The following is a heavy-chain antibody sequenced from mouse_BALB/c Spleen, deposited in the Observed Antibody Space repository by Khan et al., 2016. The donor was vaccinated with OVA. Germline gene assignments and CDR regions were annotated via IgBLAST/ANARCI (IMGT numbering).Heavy chain of an antibody. CDR1: GYSITSDYA. V-gene: IGHV3-2*02. CDR3: PRLFTY. CDR2: INYSGGT. J-gene: IGHJ3*01. Sequence: EVQLQESGPGLVKPSQSLSLTCTVTGYSITSDYAWNWIGQFPGNKLEWMGYINYSGGTSYRPSLKSRISITRDTSKNQFFLQLNSVPTEDSATHYCPRLFTYWGQGTLVTVS.